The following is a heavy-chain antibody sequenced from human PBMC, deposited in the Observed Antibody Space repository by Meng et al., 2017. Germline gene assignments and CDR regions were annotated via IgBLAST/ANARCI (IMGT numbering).Heavy chain of an antibody. CDR1: GFTVSSNY. CDR2: IYSGGST. V-gene: IGHV3-53*02. CDR3: ARDLGY. D-gene: IGHD3-16*01. Sequence: VETGGGLIHPGGSLRLSVAASGFTVSSNYMSWVRQAPGKGLEWVSVIYSGGSTYYADSVKGRFTISRDNSKNTLYLQMNSLRAEDTAVYYCARDLGYWGQGTLVTVSS. J-gene: IGHJ4*02.